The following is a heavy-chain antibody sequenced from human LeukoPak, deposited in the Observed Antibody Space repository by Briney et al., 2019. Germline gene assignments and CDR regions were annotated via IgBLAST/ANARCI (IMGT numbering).Heavy chain of an antibody. Sequence: ASVKVSCKASGYTFTSYGISWVRQAPGQGLEWMGWISAYNGNTNYAQKLQGRVTMTTDTSTSTAYMELRSLRSEDTAVYYCAREGYDSSSWYGAFDIWGQGTMVTVSS. CDR2: ISAYNGNT. D-gene: IGHD6-13*01. V-gene: IGHV1-18*01. CDR1: GYTFTSYG. J-gene: IGHJ3*02. CDR3: AREGYDSSSWYGAFDI.